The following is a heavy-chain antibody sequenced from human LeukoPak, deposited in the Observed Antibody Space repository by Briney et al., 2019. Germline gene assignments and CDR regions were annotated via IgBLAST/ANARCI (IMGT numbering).Heavy chain of an antibody. CDR3: AKEVLPTVLWGAMDV. CDR2: ISYDATNK. V-gene: IGHV3-30*18. CDR1: GFTFSSSD. Sequence: GGSLRLSCAASGFTFSSSDMHWVRQAPGKGLEWVAVISYDATNKYYADSVKGRFTISRDNSKNTPYLQMNSLRAEDSAVYYCAKEVLPTVLWGAMDVWGQGTTVTVSS. J-gene: IGHJ6*02. D-gene: IGHD2-2*01.